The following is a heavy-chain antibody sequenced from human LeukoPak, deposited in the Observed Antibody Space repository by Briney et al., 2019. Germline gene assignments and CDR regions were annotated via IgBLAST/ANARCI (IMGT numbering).Heavy chain of an antibody. V-gene: IGHV1-2*02. Sequence: ASVKVSCKASGYTFTGYYMHWVRQAPGQGLEWMGWINPNSGGTNYAQKFQGRVTMTRDTSISAAYMELSRLRSDDTAVYYCARALAVGAKYFDYWGQGTLVAVSS. CDR1: GYTFTGYY. CDR3: ARALAVGAKYFDY. CDR2: INPNSGGT. D-gene: IGHD1-26*01. J-gene: IGHJ4*02.